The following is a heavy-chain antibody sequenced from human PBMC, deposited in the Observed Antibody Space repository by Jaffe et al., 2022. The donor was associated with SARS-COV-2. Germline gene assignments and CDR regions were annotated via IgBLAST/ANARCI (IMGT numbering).Heavy chain of an antibody. CDR1: GFTFSSYA. Sequence: EVQLLESGGGLVQPGGSLRLSCAASGFTFSSYAMSWVRQAPGKGLEWVSAISGSGGSTYYADSVKGRFTISRDNSKNTLYLQMNSLRAEDTAVYYCAKLPAAIYYYYYGMDVWGQGTTVTVSS. CDR3: AKLPAAIYYYYYGMDV. J-gene: IGHJ6*02. V-gene: IGHV3-23*01. D-gene: IGHD2-2*02. CDR2: ISGSGGST.